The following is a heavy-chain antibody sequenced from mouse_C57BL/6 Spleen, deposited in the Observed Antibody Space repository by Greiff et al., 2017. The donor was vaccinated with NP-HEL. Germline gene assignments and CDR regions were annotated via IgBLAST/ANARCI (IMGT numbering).Heavy chain of an antibody. Sequence: EVKLVESGGGLVKPGGSLKLSCAASGFTFSSYAMSWVRQTPEKRLEWVATISDGGSYTYYPDNVKGRFTISRDNAKNNLYLQMSHLKSEDAAMYYWARVYGYGSFFDYWGQGTTLTVSS. V-gene: IGHV5-4*03. CDR3: ARVYGYGSFFDY. CDR1: GFTFSSYA. CDR2: ISDGGSYT. J-gene: IGHJ2*01. D-gene: IGHD2-2*01.